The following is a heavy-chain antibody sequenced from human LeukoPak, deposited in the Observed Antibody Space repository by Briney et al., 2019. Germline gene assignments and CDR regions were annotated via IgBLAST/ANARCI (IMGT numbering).Heavy chain of an antibody. J-gene: IGHJ5*02. CDR3: ARGSPLGRNSFDP. V-gene: IGHV4-34*01. D-gene: IGHD1-14*01. CDR2: INHSGST. Sequence: SETLSLTCAVYGGYFSGYYWSWIRQPPGKGLEWIGEINHSGSTNYNPSLKSRVTISVDTSKNQFSLKLSSVTAADTAVFYCARGSPLGRNSFDPWGQGTLVTVSS. CDR1: GGYFSGYY.